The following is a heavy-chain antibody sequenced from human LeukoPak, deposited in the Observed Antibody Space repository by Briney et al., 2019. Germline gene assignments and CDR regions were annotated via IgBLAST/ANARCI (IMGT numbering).Heavy chain of an antibody. CDR1: GFTFSSYT. Sequence: PGRSLRLSCAASGFTFSSYTMHWVRQAPGKGLEWVAVISYDGSNKYYADSVKGRFTISRDNAKNSLYLQMNSLRAEDTALYYCAKEPGYCSGGSCQGYWGQETLVTVSS. D-gene: IGHD2-15*01. CDR2: ISYDGSNK. CDR3: AKEPGYCSGGSCQGY. J-gene: IGHJ4*02. V-gene: IGHV3-30*04.